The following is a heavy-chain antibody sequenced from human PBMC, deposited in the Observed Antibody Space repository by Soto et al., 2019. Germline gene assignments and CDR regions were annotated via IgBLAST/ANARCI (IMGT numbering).Heavy chain of an antibody. CDR3: ARYHSSSWYGFRDDYYYMDV. V-gene: IGHV1-18*01. CDR1: GDTFTSYG. J-gene: IGHJ6*03. D-gene: IGHD6-13*01. CDR2: ISAYNGNT. Sequence: GASVKLSCTASGDTFTSYGISWVRQAPGQGLEWMGWISAYNGNTNYAQKLQGRVTMTTDTSTSTAYMELRSLRSDDTAVYYCARYHSSSWYGFRDDYYYMDVWGKGTTVTVSS.